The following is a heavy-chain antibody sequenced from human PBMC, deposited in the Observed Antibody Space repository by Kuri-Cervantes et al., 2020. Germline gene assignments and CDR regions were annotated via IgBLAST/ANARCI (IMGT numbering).Heavy chain of an antibody. CDR3: ARDVGVAAFDS. CDR2: IKKDGSGK. Sequence: GESLKISCAASGFILNNYWMSWVRQAPGKGLEWVANIKKDGSGKYYVDSVKGRFTISRDNAKMSVDLQMNSLRVEDTAVYYCARDVGVAAFDSWGQGTLVTVSS. V-gene: IGHV3-7*01. J-gene: IGHJ4*02. D-gene: IGHD3-3*01. CDR1: GFILNNYW.